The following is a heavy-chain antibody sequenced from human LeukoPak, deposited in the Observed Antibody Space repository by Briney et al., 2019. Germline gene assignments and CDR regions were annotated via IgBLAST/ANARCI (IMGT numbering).Heavy chain of an antibody. Sequence: GGSLRLSCAASGFTFSSYAMSWVRQAPGKGLEWVSGISGSGDNTYYADSVKGRFTISRDNSKNTLYLQVNSLRAEDTAVYYCAKGGKWDVTPFDYWGQGTLVTVSS. D-gene: IGHD1-26*01. CDR2: ISGSGDNT. V-gene: IGHV3-23*01. CDR1: GFTFSSYA. J-gene: IGHJ4*02. CDR3: AKGGKWDVTPFDY.